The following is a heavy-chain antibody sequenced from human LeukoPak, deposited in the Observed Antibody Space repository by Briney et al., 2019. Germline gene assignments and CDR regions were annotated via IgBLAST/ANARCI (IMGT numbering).Heavy chain of an antibody. Sequence: GASVKVSCKASGYTFSGYYMHWVRQAPGQGLEWMGWINPKSGGTNEAQKFHDRVTMTRDTSISTAYMELSRLRSDDTAVYYCARDLFTMSIYFDYWGQGTLVTVSS. J-gene: IGHJ4*02. CDR1: GYTFSGYY. CDR2: INPKSGGT. V-gene: IGHV1-2*02. D-gene: IGHD3-22*01. CDR3: ARDLFTMSIYFDY.